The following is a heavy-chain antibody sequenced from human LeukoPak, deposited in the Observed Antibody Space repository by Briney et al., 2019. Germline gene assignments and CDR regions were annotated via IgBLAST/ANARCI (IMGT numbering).Heavy chain of an antibody. CDR3: ATQRGYSYGYQGLDY. D-gene: IGHD5-18*01. J-gene: IGHJ4*02. CDR2: ISYDGSNK. Sequence: GGSLRLSCAASGFTFSSYAMHWVRQAPGKGLEWVAVISYDGSNKYYADSVKGRFTISRDNSKNTRYLQMNSLRAEDTAVYYCATQRGYSYGYQGLDYWGQGTLVTVSS. V-gene: IGHV3-30*01. CDR1: GFTFSSYA.